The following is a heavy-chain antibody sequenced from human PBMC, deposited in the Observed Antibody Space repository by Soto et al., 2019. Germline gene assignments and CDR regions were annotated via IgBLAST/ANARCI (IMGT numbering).Heavy chain of an antibody. J-gene: IGHJ5*02. CDR1: GGTFSSYA. CDR2: IIPIFGTA. V-gene: IGHV1-69*01. D-gene: IGHD3-3*01. CDR3: ARDSPRITIFGVVTRGWFDP. Sequence: QVQLVQSGAEVKKPGSSVKVSCKASGGTFSSYAISWVRQAPGQGLEWMGGIIPIFGTANYAQKFQGRVTITADESTSTAYMELRSLRSEDTAVYYCARDSPRITIFGVVTRGWFDPWGQGTLVTVSS.